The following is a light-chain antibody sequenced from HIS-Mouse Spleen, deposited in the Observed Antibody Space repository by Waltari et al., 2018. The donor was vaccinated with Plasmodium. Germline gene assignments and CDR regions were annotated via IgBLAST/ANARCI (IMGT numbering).Light chain of an antibody. CDR3: YSTDSSGNHRV. Sequence: SYELTQPPSVSVSPGQTARITCSGDALPKKYAYWYQQKSGQAPVLVIYEDSKGPSGIPERFSGSSSGTMATLTISEAQVEDEADYYCYSTDSSGNHRVFGGGTKLTVL. J-gene: IGLJ3*02. V-gene: IGLV3-10*01. CDR2: EDS. CDR1: ALPKKY.